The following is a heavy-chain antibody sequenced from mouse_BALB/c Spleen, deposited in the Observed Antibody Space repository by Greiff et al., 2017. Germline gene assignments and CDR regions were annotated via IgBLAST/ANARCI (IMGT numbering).Heavy chain of an antibody. J-gene: IGHJ4*01. CDR2: ISSGGST. V-gene: IGHV5-6-5*01. D-gene: IGHD1-1*01. CDR3: ARDYYGTMDY. Sequence: EVQLVESGGGLVKPGGSLKLSCAASGFTFSSYAMSWVRQTPEKRLEWVASISSGGSTYYPDSVKGRFTISRDNARNILYLQMSSLRSEDTAMYYCARDYYGTMDYWGQGTSVTVSS. CDR1: GFTFSSYA.